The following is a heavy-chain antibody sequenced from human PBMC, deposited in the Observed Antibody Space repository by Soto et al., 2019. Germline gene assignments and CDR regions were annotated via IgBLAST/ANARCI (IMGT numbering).Heavy chain of an antibody. V-gene: IGHV4-61*01. CDR3: ARDHLTGYYYYGSDV. Sequence: SETLSLTCSVSGGSVSSSPYYWSWIRQPPGKGLEWIGYIYDGGITNYNPSLKSRVTISVDTSKNQFSLNLSSVTAADTAVYYCARDHLTGYYYYGSDVWGQGTTVTVSS. D-gene: IGHD3-9*01. CDR1: GGSVSSSPYY. J-gene: IGHJ6*02. CDR2: IYDGGIT.